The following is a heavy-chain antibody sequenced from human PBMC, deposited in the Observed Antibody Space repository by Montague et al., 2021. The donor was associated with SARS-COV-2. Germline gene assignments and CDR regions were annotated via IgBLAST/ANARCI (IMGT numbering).Heavy chain of an antibody. CDR1: GGSISSGGYY. CDR2: IYYSGST. V-gene: IGHV4-31*03. J-gene: IGHJ3*02. D-gene: IGHD2-8*01. Sequence: TLSLTCTVSGGSISSGGYYWSWIRQHPGKGLEWIGYIYYSGSTYYNPSLKSRVTISVDTSKNQFSLKLSSVTAADTAVYYCARAKGFIVLMVYAMGAFDXWDQGTMVTVSS. CDR3: ARAKGFIVLMVYAMGAFDX.